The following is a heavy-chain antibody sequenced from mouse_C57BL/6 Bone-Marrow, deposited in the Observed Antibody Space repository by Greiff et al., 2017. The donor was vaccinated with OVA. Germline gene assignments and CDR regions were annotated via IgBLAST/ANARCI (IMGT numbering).Heavy chain of an antibody. Sequence: DVHLVESGEGLVKPGGSLKLSCAASGFTFSSYAMSWVRQTPEKRLEWVAYISSGGDYIYYADTVKGRFTISRDNARNTLYLQMSSLKSEDTAMYYCTRDYYYGSRGAMDYWGQGTSVTVSS. V-gene: IGHV5-9-1*02. J-gene: IGHJ4*01. D-gene: IGHD1-1*01. CDR3: TRDYYYGSRGAMDY. CDR2: ISSGGDYI. CDR1: GFTFSSYA.